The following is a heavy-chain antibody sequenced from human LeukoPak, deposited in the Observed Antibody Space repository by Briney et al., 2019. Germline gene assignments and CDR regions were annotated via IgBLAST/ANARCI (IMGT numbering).Heavy chain of an antibody. Sequence: AASVKVSCKASGGTFSSYAISWVRQAPGQGLEWMGRIIPIFGTANYAQKFQGRVTITTDESTSTAYMELSSLRSEDTAVYYCARDPLSSVGATIGHFQHWGQGTLVTVSS. CDR3: ARDPLSSVGATIGHFQH. CDR2: IIPIFGTA. V-gene: IGHV1-69*05. D-gene: IGHD1-26*01. CDR1: GGTFSSYA. J-gene: IGHJ1*01.